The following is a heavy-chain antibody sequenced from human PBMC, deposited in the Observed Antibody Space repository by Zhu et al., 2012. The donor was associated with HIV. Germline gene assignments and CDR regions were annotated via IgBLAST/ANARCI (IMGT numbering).Heavy chain of an antibody. J-gene: IGHJ6*03. CDR3: ARARWFGGRTYYYYMDV. CDR1: GGSISSGDYY. D-gene: IGHD3-10*01. V-gene: IGHV4-30-4*08. CDR2: IHHSGTT. Sequence: QVQLQESGPGLVKPSQTLSLTCTVSGGSISSGDYYWSWIRQPPGKGLEWIAYIHHSGTTYYNPSLKSRLSISIDTSKNQFSLRLSSVSAADTAVYFCARARWFGGRTYYYYMDVWGQRGPRSPSP.